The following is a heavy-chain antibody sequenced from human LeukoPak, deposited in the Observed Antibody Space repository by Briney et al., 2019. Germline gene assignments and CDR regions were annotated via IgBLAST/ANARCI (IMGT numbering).Heavy chain of an antibody. J-gene: IGHJ3*02. CDR3: ATPDWRYSSSWYGFDAFDI. Sequence: ASVKVSCKGSGYTLTELSMHWVRQAPGKGLEWMGGFDPGDGETIYAQKFQGRDTMTEDTSRDTAYMELCRLRSEDTAVYYCATPDWRYSSSWYGFDAFDIWGQGTMVTVSS. D-gene: IGHD6-13*01. CDR1: GYTLTELS. V-gene: IGHV1-24*01. CDR2: FDPGDGET.